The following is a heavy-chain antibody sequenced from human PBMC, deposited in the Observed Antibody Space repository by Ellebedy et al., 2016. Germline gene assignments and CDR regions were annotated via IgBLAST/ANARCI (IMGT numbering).Heavy chain of an antibody. Sequence: GESLKISXAASGSTFSGYSMNWVRQAPGKGLEWVSFISSNSRHIYYADSVKGRFTISRDDAKNSLYLQMNSLRAEDTAVYYCARERGGVAAVVVNWFDPWGQGTLVTVSS. CDR3: ARERGGVAAVVVNWFDP. D-gene: IGHD6-13*01. J-gene: IGHJ5*02. V-gene: IGHV3-21*01. CDR1: GSTFSGYS. CDR2: ISSNSRHI.